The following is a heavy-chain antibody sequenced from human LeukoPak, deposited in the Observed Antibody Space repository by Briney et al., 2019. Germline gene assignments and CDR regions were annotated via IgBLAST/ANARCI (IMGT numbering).Heavy chain of an antibody. CDR2: ISAGSTNK. V-gene: IGHV3-23*01. D-gene: IGHD2-15*01. CDR3: GKGRAVVGAAGPDH. CDR1: GFTFRAFA. J-gene: IGHJ4*02. Sequence: PGGSLRLSCVASGFTFRAFAMIWVPQVPGKGLEWVSSISAGSTNKYYADSGKGRFTISRDNSKNTLYLQMNSLRDEDAAIYYCGKGRAVVGAAGPDHWGQGTLVTVSS.